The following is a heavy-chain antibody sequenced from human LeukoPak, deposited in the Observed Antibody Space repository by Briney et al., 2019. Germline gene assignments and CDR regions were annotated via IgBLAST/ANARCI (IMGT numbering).Heavy chain of an antibody. J-gene: IGHJ5*02. V-gene: IGHV1-69*05. Sequence: ASVKVSCMGSGGPFSSYGISWVRQAPGLGLEWMGGIIPILGTANYARKFQGRVTITTDESTSTVHMELSSLRSEDTAVYYCARGLGYCGTTSCYSRFDPWGQGTLVTVSS. CDR1: GGPFSSYG. CDR3: ARGLGYCGTTSCYSRFDP. CDR2: IIPILGTA. D-gene: IGHD2-2*02.